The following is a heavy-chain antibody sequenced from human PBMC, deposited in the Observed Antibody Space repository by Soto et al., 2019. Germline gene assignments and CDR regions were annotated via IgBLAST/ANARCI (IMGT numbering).Heavy chain of an antibody. D-gene: IGHD3-16*02. V-gene: IGHV1-69*08. J-gene: IGHJ4*02. Sequence: QVQLVQSGAEVKKPGSSVKVSCKASGGTFSSYTISWVRQAPGQGPEWMGRIIPILGIANYAQKFQGGVTITADKSTSTAYMELSSLRAEDTAVYYCAREESDYIWGRYRLDYWGQGTLVTVSS. CDR1: GGTFSSYT. CDR3: AREESDYIWGRYRLDY. CDR2: IIPILGIA.